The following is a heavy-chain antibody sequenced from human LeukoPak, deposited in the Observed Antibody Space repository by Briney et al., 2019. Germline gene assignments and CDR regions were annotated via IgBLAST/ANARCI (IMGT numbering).Heavy chain of an antibody. CDR2: INHSGST. CDR3: ARGLDCSSASCYATDY. Sequence: SETLSLTCAVYGGSLSGYYWSWSRQPPGKGLEWIGEINHSGSTNYNPSLKSRVTISVDTSKNQFSLKLSSVTAADTAVYYCARGLDCSSASCYATDYWGRGTLVTVSS. D-gene: IGHD2-2*01. V-gene: IGHV4-34*01. J-gene: IGHJ4*02. CDR1: GGSLSGYY.